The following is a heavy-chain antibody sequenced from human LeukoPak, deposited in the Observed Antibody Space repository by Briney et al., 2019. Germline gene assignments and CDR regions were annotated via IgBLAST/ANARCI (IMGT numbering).Heavy chain of an antibody. CDR3: ARQIIHRGFDY. V-gene: IGHV3-48*02. CDR2: MTSSSSSI. Sequence: GGSLRLSCAASGFTFSSYNMNWVRQAPGKGLEWVSYMTSSSSSIYYAESVKGRFTMSRDNAKNSLYLQMNRLRDEDTAVYYCARQIIHRGFDYWGQGTLVTVSS. D-gene: IGHD3-10*01. J-gene: IGHJ4*02. CDR1: GFTFSSYN.